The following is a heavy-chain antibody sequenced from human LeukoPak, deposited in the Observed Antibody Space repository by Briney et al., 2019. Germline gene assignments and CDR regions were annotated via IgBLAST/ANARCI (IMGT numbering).Heavy chain of an antibody. V-gene: IGHV3-33*01. CDR3: AREESGDYRAFDM. D-gene: IGHD4-17*01. Sequence: GGSLRLSCAASGLTFSSYGMHWVRQAPGKGLEWVAVIWYDGSNKYYADSVKGRFTISRDNSKNTLYLQMNSLRAEDTAVYYCAREESGDYRAFDMWGRGTMVSVFS. CDR1: GLTFSSYG. CDR2: IWYDGSNK. J-gene: IGHJ3*02.